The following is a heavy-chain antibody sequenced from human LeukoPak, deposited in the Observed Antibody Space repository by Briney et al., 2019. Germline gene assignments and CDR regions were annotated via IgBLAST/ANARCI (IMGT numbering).Heavy chain of an antibody. J-gene: IGHJ3*02. CDR2: ITISGSSI. CDR1: GFTFSDYY. D-gene: IGHD3-16*01. CDR3: ARDRGGRALDI. V-gene: IGHV3-11*01. Sequence: GGSLRLSCAASGFTFSDYYMTWIRQAPGKGLEWVSYITISGSSIYYADSVKGRFTISRDNAKNSLYLQMNSLRAEDAAVYYCARDRGGRALDIWGQGTMVTVSS.